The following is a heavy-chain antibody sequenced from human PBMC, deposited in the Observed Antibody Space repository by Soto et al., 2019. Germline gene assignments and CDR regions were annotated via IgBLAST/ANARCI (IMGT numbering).Heavy chain of an antibody. Sequence: GGSLRLSCAASGFTFSRYWMSWVRQAPGKGLEWVANIKPDGSEKYSVDSVKGRFTMSRDNAKNSLYLQMNSLRAEDTAVYYCARGDYYDTSGPFSDAFDIWGQGTMVTVSS. V-gene: IGHV3-7*04. J-gene: IGHJ3*02. CDR3: ARGDYYDTSGPFSDAFDI. D-gene: IGHD3-22*01. CDR2: IKPDGSEK. CDR1: GFTFSRYW.